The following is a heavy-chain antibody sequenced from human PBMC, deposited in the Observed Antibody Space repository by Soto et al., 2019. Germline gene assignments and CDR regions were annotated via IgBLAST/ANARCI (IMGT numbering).Heavy chain of an antibody. D-gene: IGHD2-21*02. V-gene: IGHV1-58*01. CDR1: GFTFTSSA. Sequence: SVKVSCTASGFTFTSSAVQWVRQARGQRLEWIGWIVVGSGNTNYAQKFQERVTITRDMSTSTAYMELSSLRSEDTAVYYCAACGGDCYSAYYYYGMDVWGQGTTVTVS. CDR3: AACGGDCYSAYYYYGMDV. J-gene: IGHJ6*02. CDR2: IVVGSGNT.